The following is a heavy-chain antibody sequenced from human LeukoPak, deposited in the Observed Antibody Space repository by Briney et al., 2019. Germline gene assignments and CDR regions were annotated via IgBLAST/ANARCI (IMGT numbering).Heavy chain of an antibody. D-gene: IGHD2-2*01. CDR1: GYTFTSYG. Sequence: ASVKVSCKASGYTFTSYGISWVRQAPGQGLEWMGWISAYNGNTNYAQKFQGRVTMTRDTSTSTVYMELSSLRSEDTAVYYCAAPYCSSTSCYEAFDYWGQGTLVTVSS. CDR2: ISAYNGNT. J-gene: IGHJ4*02. CDR3: AAPYCSSTSCYEAFDY. V-gene: IGHV1-18*01.